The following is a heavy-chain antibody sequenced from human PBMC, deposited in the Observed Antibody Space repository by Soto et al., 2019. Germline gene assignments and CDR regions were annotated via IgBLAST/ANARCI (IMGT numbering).Heavy chain of an antibody. CDR2: ISSSSSYI. CDR1: GFTFSSYG. J-gene: IGHJ4*02. Sequence: GGSLRLSCAASGFTFSSYGMNWVRQAPGKGLEWVSSISSSSSYIYYADSVKGRFTISRDNAKNSLYLQMNSLRAEDTAVYYCARDIVLDCGGDCSSLYCFDYWGQGTLVTVSS. CDR3: ARDIVLDCGGDCSSLYCFDY. V-gene: IGHV3-21*01. D-gene: IGHD2-21*02.